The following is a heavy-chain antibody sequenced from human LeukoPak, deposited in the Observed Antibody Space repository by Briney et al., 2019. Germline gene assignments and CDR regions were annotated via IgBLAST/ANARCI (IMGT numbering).Heavy chain of an antibody. J-gene: IGHJ3*02. CDR1: GGSISSYY. D-gene: IGHD6-13*01. CDR3: ARESIAGGLSI. CDR2: IYYSGST. Sequence: SSETLSLTCTVSGGSISSYYWSWLRQPPGKGLEWIGYIYYSGSTNYNPSLKSRVTISVDTSKNQFSLKLSSVTAADTAVYYCARESIAGGLSIWGQGTMVTVSS. V-gene: IGHV4-59*01.